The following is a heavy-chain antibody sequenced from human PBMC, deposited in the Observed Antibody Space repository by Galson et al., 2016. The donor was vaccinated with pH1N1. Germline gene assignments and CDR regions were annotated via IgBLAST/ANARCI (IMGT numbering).Heavy chain of an antibody. D-gene: IGHD3-10*01. V-gene: IGHV3-48*04. CDR2: ISSSSSNI. CDR1: GFTFSSYS. Sequence: SLRLSCAASGFTFSSYSMNWVRQAPGKGLEWVSYISSSSSNITYADSVKGRFTISRDNAKNSLYLQMNRLRAEDTAVYYCARDQGGYVSWSFPAYYYYMDVWGEGTTFTVSS. J-gene: IGHJ6*03. CDR3: ARDQGGYVSWSFPAYYYYMDV.